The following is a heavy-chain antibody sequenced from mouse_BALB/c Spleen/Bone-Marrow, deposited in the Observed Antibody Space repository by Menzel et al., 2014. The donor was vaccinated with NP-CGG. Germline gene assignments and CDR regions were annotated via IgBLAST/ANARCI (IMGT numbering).Heavy chain of an antibody. D-gene: IGHD2-2*01. CDR1: GFTFSSIG. CDR2: ISSGSSTI. J-gene: IGHJ3*01. CDR3: ARGIGYDAWFVY. Sequence: EVKLVESGGGLVQPGGSRKLSCAASGFTFSSIGMHWVRQAPEKGLEWVAYISSGSSTIYYADTVKGRVTISRDNPKNTLFLQMTSLRSEDTAMYYCARGIGYDAWFVYWGQGTLVTVSA. V-gene: IGHV5-17*02.